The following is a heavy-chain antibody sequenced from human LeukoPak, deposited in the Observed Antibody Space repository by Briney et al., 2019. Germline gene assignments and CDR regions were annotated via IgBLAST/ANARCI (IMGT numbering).Heavy chain of an antibody. D-gene: IGHD3-22*01. CDR3: ARGRYYYDSSGYYPNFDY. J-gene: IGHJ4*02. CDR2: IYYSGST. CDR1: GGSISSSSYY. V-gene: IGHV4-39*01. Sequence: SETLSLTCTVSGGSISSSSYYWGWIRQPPGKGLEWIGSIYYSGSTYYNPSLKSRVTISVDTSKNQFSLKLSSVTAADTAVYYCARGRYYYDSSGYYPNFDYWGRGTLVTVSS.